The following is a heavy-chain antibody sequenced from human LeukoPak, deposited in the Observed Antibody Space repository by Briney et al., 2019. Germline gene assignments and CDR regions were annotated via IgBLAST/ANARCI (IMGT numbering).Heavy chain of an antibody. CDR3: ARIHDVWGSLYYFDY. CDR2: INPNSGGT. Sequence: ASVKVSCKASGYSFTAYYMHWVRQAPGQGLEWMGWINPNSGGTNYAQKFQGRVTMTRDTSITTAYMEMSRLRSDDTALYYCARIHDVWGSLYYFDYWGQGTLVTVSS. J-gene: IGHJ4*02. CDR1: GYSFTAYY. V-gene: IGHV1-2*02. D-gene: IGHD3-16*01.